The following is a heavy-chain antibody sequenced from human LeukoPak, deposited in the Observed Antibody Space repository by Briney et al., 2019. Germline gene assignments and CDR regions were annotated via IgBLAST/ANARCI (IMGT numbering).Heavy chain of an antibody. Sequence: SEPLSLTCTVSGGSITTYYWSWIRQPPGKGLEWIGSIYYSGSTYYNPSLKSRVTISVDTSKNQFSLKLSSVTAADTAVYYCATLHARSVAAYDYWGQGTLVTVSS. CDR1: GGSITTYY. D-gene: IGHD4-23*01. J-gene: IGHJ4*02. CDR3: ATLHARSVAAYDY. V-gene: IGHV4-59*05. CDR2: IYYSGST.